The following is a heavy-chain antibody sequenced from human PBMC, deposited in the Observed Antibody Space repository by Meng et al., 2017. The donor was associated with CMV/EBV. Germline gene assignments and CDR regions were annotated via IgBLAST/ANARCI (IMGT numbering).Heavy chain of an antibody. J-gene: IGHJ6*02. CDR3: ARHNFRSSSYYDFWSGPYYYGMDV. Sequence: KVSCKGSGYSFTSYWIGWVRQRPGKGLEWMGIIYPGDSDTRYSPSFQGQVTISADKSISTAYLQWSSLKASDTAMYYCARHNFRSSSYYDFWSGPYYYGMDVWGQGTTVTVSS. CDR2: IYPGDSDT. V-gene: IGHV5-51*01. CDR1: GYSFTSYW. D-gene: IGHD3-3*01.